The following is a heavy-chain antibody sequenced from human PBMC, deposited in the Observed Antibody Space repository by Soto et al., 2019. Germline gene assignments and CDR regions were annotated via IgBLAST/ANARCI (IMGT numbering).Heavy chain of an antibody. V-gene: IGHV3-9*01. Sequence: QPVGSLRLSCAASGFTFDDYAMHWVRQAPGKGLEWVSGISWNSGSIGYADSVKGRFTISRDNAKNSLYLQMNSLRAEDTALYYCAKAGNPSPRYLGNWFDPWGQGTLVTVSS. D-gene: IGHD3-9*01. CDR2: ISWNSGSI. CDR3: AKAGNPSPRYLGNWFDP. CDR1: GFTFDDYA. J-gene: IGHJ5*02.